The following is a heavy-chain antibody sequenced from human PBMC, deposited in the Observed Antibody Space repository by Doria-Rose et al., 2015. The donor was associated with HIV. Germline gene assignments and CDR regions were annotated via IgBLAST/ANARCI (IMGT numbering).Heavy chain of an antibody. J-gene: IGHJ4*02. CDR2: IFSDDER. CDR3: ARIESSRWYHKYYFDF. V-gene: IGHV2-26*01. Sequence: QITLKECGPVLVKPTETLTLTCTVSGVSLSSPGMGVSWIRQPPGKALEWLANIFSDDERSYKTSLKSRLTISRGTSKSQVVLTMTDMDPVDTATYYCARIESSRWYHKYYFDFWGQGTLVIVSA. D-gene: IGHD6-13*01. CDR1: GVSLSSPGMG.